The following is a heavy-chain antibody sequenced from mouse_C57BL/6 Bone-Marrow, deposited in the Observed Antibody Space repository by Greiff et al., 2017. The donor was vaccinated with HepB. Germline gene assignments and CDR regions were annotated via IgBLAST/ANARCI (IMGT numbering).Heavy chain of an antibody. CDR2: IYPGSGST. CDR3: ARSGPDYYGSSYKYFDV. J-gene: IGHJ1*03. V-gene: IGHV1-55*01. D-gene: IGHD1-1*01. CDR1: GYTFTSYW. Sequence: QVHVKQPGAELVKPGASVKMSCKASGYTFTSYWITWVKQRPGQGLEWIGDIYPGSGSTNYNEKFKSKATLTVDTSSSTAYMQLSSLTSEDSAVYYCARSGPDYYGSSYKYFDVWGTGTTVTVSS.